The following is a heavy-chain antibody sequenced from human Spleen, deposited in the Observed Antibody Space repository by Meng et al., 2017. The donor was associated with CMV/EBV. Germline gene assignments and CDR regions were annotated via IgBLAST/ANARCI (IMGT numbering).Heavy chain of an antibody. CDR1: GFTFSAYA. CDR3: ARGGGMATTYRGLDY. V-gene: IGHV3-7*01. Sequence: GESLKISCVVSGFTFSAYAMHWVCQAPGKGLEWVANIKQDGSEKYYVDSVKGRFTISRDNAKNSLYLQMNSLRAEDTAVYYCARGGGMATTYRGLDYWGQGTLVTVSS. CDR2: IKQDGSEK. J-gene: IGHJ4*02. D-gene: IGHD5-24*01.